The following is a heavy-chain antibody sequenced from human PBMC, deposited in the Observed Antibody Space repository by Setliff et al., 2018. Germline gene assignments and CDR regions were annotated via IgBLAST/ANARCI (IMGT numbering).Heavy chain of an antibody. J-gene: IGHJ4*02. V-gene: IGHV1-18*01. CDR3: ARGPLDFVVAPPAAKFDF. CDR1: GYTFTSFG. Sequence: ASVKVSCKASGYTFTSFGINWVRQAPGQGLEWMGWISAYAQKFQGRVTMTTDTPTSTAYMGMRSLRSDDTAVYYCARGPLDFVVAPPAAKFDFWGQGTLVTVSS. D-gene: IGHD2-2*01. CDR2: ISA.